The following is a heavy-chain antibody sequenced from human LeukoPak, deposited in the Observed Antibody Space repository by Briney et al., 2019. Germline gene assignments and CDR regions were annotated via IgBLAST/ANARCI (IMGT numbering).Heavy chain of an antibody. V-gene: IGHV1-69*04. Sequence: ASVKVSCKASGGSFNSYVITWVRQAPGQGLEWMGRIIPILNVANFAQKFQGRVTITADKSTNTAHMELSSLRSEDTAVYYCTREGVYSPDGSGYHRDAFDIWGQGTVVTVSS. CDR3: TREGVYSPDGSGYHRDAFDI. D-gene: IGHD3-22*01. J-gene: IGHJ3*02. CDR1: GGSFNSYV. CDR2: IIPILNVA.